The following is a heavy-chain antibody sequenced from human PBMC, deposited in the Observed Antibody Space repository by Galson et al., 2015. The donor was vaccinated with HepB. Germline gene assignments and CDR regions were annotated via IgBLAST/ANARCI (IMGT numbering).Heavy chain of an antibody. CDR2: ISSSGSTI. D-gene: IGHD1-26*01. V-gene: IGHV3-11*01. J-gene: IGHJ2*01. CDR3: YRLPRPYRGYFHL. CDR1: GFNFSDYY. Sequence: SLRLSCAASGFNFSDYYMSWIRQAPRKGLEWVSYISSSGSTIYYSDSVKGRFTIARDNAKNSLYLQMKSLRVEDTALYYCYRLPRPYRGYFHLWGRGTPVTVSS.